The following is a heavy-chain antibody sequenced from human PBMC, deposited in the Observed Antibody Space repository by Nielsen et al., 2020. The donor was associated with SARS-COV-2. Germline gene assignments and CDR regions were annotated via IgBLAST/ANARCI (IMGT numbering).Heavy chain of an antibody. V-gene: IGHV4-30-4*01. CDR3: ARERVGGITIFGVVTRYGMDV. D-gene: IGHD3-3*01. J-gene: IGHJ6*02. Sequence: SETLSLTCTVSGGSISSGDYYWSWIRQPPGKGLEWIGYIYYSGSTYYNPSLKSRVTISVDTSENQFSLKLSSVTAADTALYYCARERVGGITIFGVVTRYGMDVWGQGTTVTVS. CDR2: IYYSGST. CDR1: GGSISSGDYY.